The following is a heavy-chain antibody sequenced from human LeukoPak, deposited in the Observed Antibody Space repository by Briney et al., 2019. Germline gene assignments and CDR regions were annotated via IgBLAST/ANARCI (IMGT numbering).Heavy chain of an antibody. CDR1: GYTFTSYY. D-gene: IGHD3-22*01. Sequence: GASVKVSCKASGYTFTSYYIHWVRQAPGQGLEWMGWINAGNGNTKYSQKFQGRVTITRDTSASTAYMELSSLRSEDTAVYYCAREGALNDSSGYYYSDAFDIWGQGTMVTVSS. CDR2: INAGNGNT. J-gene: IGHJ3*02. V-gene: IGHV1-3*01. CDR3: AREGALNDSSGYYYSDAFDI.